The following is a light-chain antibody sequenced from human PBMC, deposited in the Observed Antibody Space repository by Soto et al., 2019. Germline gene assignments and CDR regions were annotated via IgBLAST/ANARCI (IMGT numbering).Light chain of an antibody. CDR3: QQYNNGTPIT. J-gene: IGKJ5*01. V-gene: IGKV3-15*01. CDR2: GAS. Sequence: IVMTQYTDPLSLSRGERATLSCRASQSVSSNLAWYQQKPGQAPRLLIYGASTRATGIPARFSGSGSGTEFTLTISSLQSEDFAVYYFQQYNNGTPITFGQGTRLEIK. CDR1: QSVSSN.